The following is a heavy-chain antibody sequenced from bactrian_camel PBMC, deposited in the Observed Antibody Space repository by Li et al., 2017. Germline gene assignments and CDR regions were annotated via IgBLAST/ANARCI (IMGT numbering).Heavy chain of an antibody. CDR2: IGSDGTT. D-gene: IGHD5*01. CDR3: AVRTYDQSCGPLTTGENFVY. J-gene: IGHJ4*01. Sequence: HVQLVESGGGSVQAGGSLRLSCVVSGDTSCLYDMSWHRQAPGKAREGVANIGSDGTTKYADSVKGRFTLSTDNAKNILYLHMSSLEPEDTGMYSCAVRTYDQSCGPLTTGENFVYWGQGTQVTVS. V-gene: IGHV3S55*01. CDR1: GDTSCLYD.